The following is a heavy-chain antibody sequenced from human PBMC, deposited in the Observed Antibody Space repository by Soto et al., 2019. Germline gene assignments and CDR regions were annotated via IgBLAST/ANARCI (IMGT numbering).Heavy chain of an antibody. CDR3: ARVSRTYQLQNWFDP. V-gene: IGHV4-39*07. CDR1: GDSINNHNYY. J-gene: IGHJ5*02. Sequence: PSETLSLTCTVSGDSINNHNYYWGWIRQSPGKGLEGIGSIYYSGSTNYNPSLKSRVTISVDTSKNQFSLKLSSVTAADTAVYYCARVSRTYQLQNWFDPWGQGTLVTVSS. CDR2: IYYSGST. D-gene: IGHD2-2*01.